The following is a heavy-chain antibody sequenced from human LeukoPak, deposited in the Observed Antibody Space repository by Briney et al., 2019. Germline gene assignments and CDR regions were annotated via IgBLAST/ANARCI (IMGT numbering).Heavy chain of an antibody. V-gene: IGHV1-69*04. D-gene: IGHD3-10*01. CDR2: IIPILGIA. Sequence: SVNVSCKASGGNFSSYAISWVRQAPGQGLEWMGRIIPILGIANYAQKFQGRVTITADKSTSTAYMELSSLRSEDTAVYYCARGSNGSGSYYKADLDYWGQGTLVTVSS. CDR1: GGNFSSYA. J-gene: IGHJ4*02. CDR3: ARGSNGSGSYYKADLDY.